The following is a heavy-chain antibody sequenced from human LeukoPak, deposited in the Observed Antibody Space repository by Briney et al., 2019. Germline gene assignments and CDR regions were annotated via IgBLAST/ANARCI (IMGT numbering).Heavy chain of an antibody. CDR3: PSDGPVW. CDR1: EFTFTTYG. V-gene: IGHV3-48*01. CDR2: ISNNDETI. J-gene: IGHJ4*01. D-gene: IGHD3-16*01. Sequence: PGGSLRLSCGASEFTFTTYGMHWVPQARGKVLECISYISNNDETIYYADPMQRRFTLSRDNAKKSLYLHMNSRRVDDMATYYCPSDGPVWWGDGTRVIVSS.